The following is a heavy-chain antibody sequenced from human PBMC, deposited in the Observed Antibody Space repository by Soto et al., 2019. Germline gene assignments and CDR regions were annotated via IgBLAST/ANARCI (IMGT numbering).Heavy chain of an antibody. CDR1: GGYFSGYD. CDR3: ARVPDR. V-gene: IGHV4-34*01. CDR2: INHSGST. J-gene: IGHJ5*02. D-gene: IGHD2-2*01. Sequence: PSETLSVTCAVYGGYFSGYDWSWIRQPPGKGLEWIGEINHSGSTNYNPSLKSRVTISVDRSKNQFSLKLSSVTAADTAVYYCARVPDRWGQGTLVTVSS.